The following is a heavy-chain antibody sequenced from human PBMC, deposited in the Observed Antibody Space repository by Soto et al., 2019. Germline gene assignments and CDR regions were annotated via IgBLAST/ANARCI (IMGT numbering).Heavy chain of an antibody. Sequence: GGSLRLSCAASGFTFSSYAMSWVRQAPGKGLEWVSAIYSGGSTYYADSVKGRFTISRDNSKNTLYLQMNSLRAEDTAVYYCARARSTAAGLFDYWGLGTLVTVSS. J-gene: IGHJ4*02. D-gene: IGHD6-13*01. V-gene: IGHV3-53*01. CDR3: ARARSTAAGLFDY. CDR1: GFTFSSYA. CDR2: IYSGGST.